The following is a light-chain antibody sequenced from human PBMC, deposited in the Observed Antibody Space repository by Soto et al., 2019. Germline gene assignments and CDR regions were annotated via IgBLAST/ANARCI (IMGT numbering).Light chain of an antibody. CDR2: EVI. V-gene: IGLV2-14*01. CDR1: SSDVGRYNY. Sequence: QSALTQPASVSGSPGQSITVSCTGTSSDVGRYNYVSWYQQHPGRAPRLIIYEVINRPAGVSNRFSGSKSGNTALLTISGLQAADEAEYYCCSYTRSSTLLFGGGTQLTVL. J-gene: IGLJ2*01. CDR3: CSYTRSSTLL.